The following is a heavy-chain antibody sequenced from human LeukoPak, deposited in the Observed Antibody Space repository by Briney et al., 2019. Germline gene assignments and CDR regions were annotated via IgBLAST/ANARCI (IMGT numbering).Heavy chain of an antibody. J-gene: IGHJ4*02. CDR3: ASTYRGYSSGYQGFDY. Sequence: PSETLSLTCTVSGGSISSYYWSWIRQPAGKGLEWIGRIYTSGSTNYNPSLKSRVTMSVDTSKNQSSLKLSSVTAADTAVYYCASTYRGYSSGYQGFDYWGQGTLVTVSS. CDR1: GGSISSYY. CDR2: IYTSGST. V-gene: IGHV4-4*07. D-gene: IGHD3-22*01.